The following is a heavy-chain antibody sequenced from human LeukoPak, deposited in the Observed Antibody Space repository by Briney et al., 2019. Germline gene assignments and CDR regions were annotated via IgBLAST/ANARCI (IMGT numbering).Heavy chain of an antibody. CDR3: ARIGSQNSSPFDY. CDR1: GGTFSSYA. J-gene: IGHJ4*02. Sequence: SVKVSCKASGGTFSSYAISWVRQAPGQGLEWMGRIIPIFGTANYAQKFQGRVTITTDESTSTAYMELSSLRSEDTAVYYCARIGSQNSSPFDYRGQGTLVTASS. CDR2: IIPIFGTA. D-gene: IGHD3-10*01. V-gene: IGHV1-69*05.